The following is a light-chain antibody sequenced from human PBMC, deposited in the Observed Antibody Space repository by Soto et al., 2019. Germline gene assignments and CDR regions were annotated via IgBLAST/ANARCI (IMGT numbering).Light chain of an antibody. CDR3: SSSTGITTWV. CDR1: SSDVGGYNY. CDR2: EVS. V-gene: IGLV2-14*01. Sequence: QSALTQPASVSVSPGQSITISCTGTSSDVGGYNYVSWYQQHPGKAPKLMIYEVSNRPSGVSNRFSGSKSGNTASLTISGLQAEDEADYYCSSSTGITTWVFGGGTQLTVL. J-gene: IGLJ3*02.